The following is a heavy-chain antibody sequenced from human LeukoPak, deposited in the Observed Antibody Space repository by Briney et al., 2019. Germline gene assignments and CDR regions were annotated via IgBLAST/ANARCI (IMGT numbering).Heavy chain of an antibody. CDR1: GASISPYY. D-gene: IGHD3-10*01. J-gene: IGHJ4*02. V-gene: IGHV4-4*07. CDR3: ARDLSGRLYFDY. CDR2: LYPSGSS. Sequence: QPSGTLSLTCSVSGASISPYYWNWIRQPAGKGLEWIGRLYPSGSSDYNPSLKSRVSISVGTSNNQFSLRVTSVTAADTAIYYCARDLSGRLYFDYWGQGILVTVSA.